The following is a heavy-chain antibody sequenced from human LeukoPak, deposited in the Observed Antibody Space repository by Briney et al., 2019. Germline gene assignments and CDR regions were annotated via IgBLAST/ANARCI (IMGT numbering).Heavy chain of an antibody. V-gene: IGHV4-38-2*02. Sequence: PSETLSLTCIVSGYSIISDYFWGWVRQPPGKGPEWIGSIFHSGDVYYNPSLTSRVTLSVDPSNTRFSLKVTSVTAADTAIYYCARVVASTSIDFWGQGTLVTVSS. D-gene: IGHD2-15*01. CDR1: GYSIISDYF. CDR3: ARVVASTSIDF. CDR2: IFHSGDV. J-gene: IGHJ4*02.